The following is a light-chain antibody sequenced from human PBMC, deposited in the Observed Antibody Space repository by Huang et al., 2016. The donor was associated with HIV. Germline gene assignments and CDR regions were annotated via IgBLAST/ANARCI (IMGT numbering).Light chain of an antibody. CDR1: HSVSNN. J-gene: IGKJ5*01. V-gene: IGKV3-15*01. CDR2: DAS. CDR3: QQYNNWPPEIT. Sequence: EIVMTQSPATLSVSPGERATLSCRASHSVSNNLAWYQQNPGQAPRLLIYDASTRATGIPARCSGSGSGTEFTLTISTLQSEDFAVYYCQQYNNWPPEITFGQGTRLEIK.